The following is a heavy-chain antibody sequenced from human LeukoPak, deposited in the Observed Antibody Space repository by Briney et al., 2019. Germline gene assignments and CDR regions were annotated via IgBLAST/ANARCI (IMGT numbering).Heavy chain of an antibody. CDR3: AREGSSSYYHYYMDV. V-gene: IGHV4-4*07. CDR2: IYTSGST. CDR1: GGSISSYY. Sequence: PSETLSLTCTVSGGSISSYYWSWIRQPAGKRLEWIGRIYTSGSTNYNPSLKSRVTMSVDTSKNQFSLKLSSVTAADTAVYYCAREGSSSYYHYYMDVWGKGTTVTVSS. J-gene: IGHJ6*03. D-gene: IGHD6-6*01.